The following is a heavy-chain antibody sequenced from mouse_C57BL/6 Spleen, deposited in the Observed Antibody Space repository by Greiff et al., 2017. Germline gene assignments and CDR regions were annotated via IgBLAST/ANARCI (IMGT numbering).Heavy chain of an antibody. D-gene: IGHD1-1*01. CDR1: GYSFTDYN. V-gene: IGHV1-39*01. CDR2: INPNYGTT. J-gene: IGHJ2*01. CDR3: ASEDYGSSQGGDY. Sequence: EVQLQQSGPELVKPGASVKISCKASGYSFTDYNMNWVKKSNGKSLEWIGVINPNYGTTSYNQKFKGKATLTVDQSSSTAYMQLNSLTSEDSAVYYCASEDYGSSQGGDYWGQGTTLTVSS.